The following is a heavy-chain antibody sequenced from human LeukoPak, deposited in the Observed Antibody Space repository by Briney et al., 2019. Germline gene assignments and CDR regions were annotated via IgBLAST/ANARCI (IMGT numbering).Heavy chain of an antibody. CDR3: ARHLDASISDAFDI. CDR2: INQSGST. CDR1: GGSFSGYY. V-gene: IGHV4-34*01. J-gene: IGHJ3*02. Sequence: SETLSLTCAVYGGSFSGYYWSWIRQAPGKGLEWIGEINQSGSTYYNPSLKSRVTISVDTSKNQFSLKLSSVTAADTAVYYCARHLDASISDAFDIWGQGTMVTVSS.